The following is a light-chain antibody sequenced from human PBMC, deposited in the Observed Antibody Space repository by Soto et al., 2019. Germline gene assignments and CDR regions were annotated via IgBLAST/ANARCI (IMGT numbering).Light chain of an antibody. V-gene: IGKV3-20*01. Sequence: EIVLTQSPGTLSLSPGERATLSRRASQSVSSSYLAWYQQKPGQAPRLLIYGASSRATGIPDRFSGSGPGTDFTLTISRLEPEDFAVYYCQQYGSSTWTFGQGTKV. J-gene: IGKJ1*01. CDR3: QQYGSSTWT. CDR1: QSVSSSY. CDR2: GAS.